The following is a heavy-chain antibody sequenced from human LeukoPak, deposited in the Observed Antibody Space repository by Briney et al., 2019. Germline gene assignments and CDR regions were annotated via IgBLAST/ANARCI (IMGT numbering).Heavy chain of an antibody. V-gene: IGHV3-49*03. CDR1: GFTFGDYA. CDR3: TRGSGIVFDAFDI. D-gene: IGHD3-10*01. J-gene: IGHJ3*02. Sequence: GGSLRLSCTASGFTFGDYAMTWFRQAPGKGLEWVSFIRSKAYGGTAEYAASVKGRFTISRDDSKSIAYLQMNSLKTEDTAVYFCTRGSGIVFDAFDIWGQGTMVTVSS. CDR2: IRSKAYGGTA.